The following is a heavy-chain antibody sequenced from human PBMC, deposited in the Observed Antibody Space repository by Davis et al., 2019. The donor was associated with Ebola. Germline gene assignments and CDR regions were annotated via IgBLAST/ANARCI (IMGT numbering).Heavy chain of an antibody. CDR2: INHSGST. D-gene: IGHD3-3*01. V-gene: IGHV4-34*01. CDR1: GGSFSGYY. CDR3: ARDRPFFGVVKDYYYGMDV. J-gene: IGHJ6*02. Sequence: MPSETLSLTCAVYGGSFSGYYWSWIRQPPGKGLEWIGEINHSGSTNYNPSLKSRVTISVDTSKNQFSLKLSSVTAADTAVYYCARDRPFFGVVKDYYYGMDVWGQGTTVTVSS.